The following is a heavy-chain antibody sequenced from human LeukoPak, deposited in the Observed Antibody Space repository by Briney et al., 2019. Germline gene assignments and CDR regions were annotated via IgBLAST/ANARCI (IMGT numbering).Heavy chain of an antibody. V-gene: IGHV1-46*01. J-gene: IGHJ4*02. CDR1: GYTFTGYY. Sequence: ASVKVSCKASGYTFTGYYMHWVRQAPGQGLEWMGIINPSGGSTSYAQKFQGRVTMTRDMSTSTVYMELSSLRSEDTAVYYCARVGATVTSHWGQGTLVTVSS. D-gene: IGHD4-17*01. CDR2: INPSGGST. CDR3: ARVGATVTSH.